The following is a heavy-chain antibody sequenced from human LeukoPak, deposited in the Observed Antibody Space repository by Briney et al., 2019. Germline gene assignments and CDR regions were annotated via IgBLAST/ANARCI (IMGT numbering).Heavy chain of an antibody. Sequence: PGGSLRLSCAASGFTFSSYWMHWVRQAPGKGLVWVSRINSDGSSTSYADSVKGRFTISRDNATNTLYLQMNSLRAEDTAVYYCARDRAMVRGGLLDYWGQGTLVTVSS. CDR1: GFTFSSYW. CDR2: INSDGSST. CDR3: ARDRAMVRGGLLDY. V-gene: IGHV3-74*01. J-gene: IGHJ4*02. D-gene: IGHD3-10*01.